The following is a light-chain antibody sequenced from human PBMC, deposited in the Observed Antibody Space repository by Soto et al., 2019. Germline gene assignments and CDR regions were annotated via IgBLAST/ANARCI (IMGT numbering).Light chain of an antibody. CDR3: QQYYTIPYT. CDR2: WAS. Sequence: DIVLTQSPDSLAVSLGERATINCKSSQSVLYSSNNQNSLAWYRHKPGQPPQLIIYWASTLESGVPDRFSGGGSGTDFILTISSLQAEEVAVNYCQQYYTIPYTFGQGTKLEIK. CDR1: QSVLYSSNNQNS. V-gene: IGKV4-1*01. J-gene: IGKJ2*01.